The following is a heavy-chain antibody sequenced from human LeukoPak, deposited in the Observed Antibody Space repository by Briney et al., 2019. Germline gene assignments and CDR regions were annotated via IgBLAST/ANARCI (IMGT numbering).Heavy chain of an antibody. CDR3: ARDRRYDSSGYYYINEYYYYGMDV. D-gene: IGHD3-22*01. Sequence: SVKVSCKASGGTFSSYAISWVRQAPGQGLEWMGGIIPIFGTANYAQKFQGRVTITADESTSTAYMELSSLRSEDTAVYYCARDRRYDSSGYYYINEYYYYGMDVWGQGTTVTVSS. J-gene: IGHJ6*02. CDR2: IIPIFGTA. CDR1: GGTFSSYA. V-gene: IGHV1-69*13.